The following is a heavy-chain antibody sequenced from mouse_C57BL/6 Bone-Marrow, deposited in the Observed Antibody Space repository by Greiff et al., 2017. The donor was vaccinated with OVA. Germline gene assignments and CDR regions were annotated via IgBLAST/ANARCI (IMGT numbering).Heavy chain of an antibody. J-gene: IGHJ3*01. CDR2: ISYDGSN. CDR3: ARQAY. V-gene: IGHV3-6*01. CDR1: GYSITSGYY. Sequence: EVQLQESGPGLVKPSQSLSLTCSVTGYSITSGYYWNWLRQFPGNKLEWMGYISYDGSNNYYPSLKNRISITRDTSKNQFFLKLNSVTTEDTATYYCARQAYWGQGTLVTVSA. D-gene: IGHD3-2*02.